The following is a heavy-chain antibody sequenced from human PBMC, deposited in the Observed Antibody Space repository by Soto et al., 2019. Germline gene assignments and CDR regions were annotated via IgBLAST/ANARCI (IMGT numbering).Heavy chain of an antibody. J-gene: IGHJ3*02. D-gene: IGHD3-10*01. CDR2: ISGRGGST. CDR1: GFTFSSYA. CDR3: AKDTVGDSPDSDAFDI. Sequence: GGSLRLSCAASGFTFSSYAMSWVRQAQGQGLEWVSAISGRGGSTYYADSVKGRFTISRENSKNTMYLQMNSLRAEDTAVYYFAKDTVGDSPDSDAFDIWGQGTMVTVSS. V-gene: IGHV3-23*01.